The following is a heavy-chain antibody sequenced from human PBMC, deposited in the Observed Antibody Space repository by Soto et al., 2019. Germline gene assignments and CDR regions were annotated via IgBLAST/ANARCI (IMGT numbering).Heavy chain of an antibody. CDR2: ISHSGST. J-gene: IGHJ6*02. D-gene: IGHD3-10*01. V-gene: IGHV4-34*01. CDR3: ASPMASPYGMDV. CDR1: GGSFSGYY. Sequence: SETLSLTCAVYGGSFSGYYWNWIRQSPGTGLEWIGEISHSGSTNYNPSLKSRVTMSVDRSKNQFSLNLNSVTAADTAVYYCASPMASPYGMDVWGQGTTVTVSS.